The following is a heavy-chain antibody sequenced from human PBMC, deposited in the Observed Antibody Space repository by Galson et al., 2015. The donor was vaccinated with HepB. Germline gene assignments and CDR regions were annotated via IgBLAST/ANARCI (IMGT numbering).Heavy chain of an antibody. D-gene: IGHD6-19*01. CDR1: GFSFPIYS. CDR2: ISSSSNYI. J-gene: IGHJ4*02. CDR3: ARGSSIAVAGQPDDY. Sequence: SLRLSCAASGFSFPIYSMNWVRQAPGKGLEWVSSISSSSNYIYYADSVKGRFTISRDNAKNFLYLQMNNLRAEDTAVYYCARGSSIAVAGQPDDYWGQGTLVAVSS. V-gene: IGHV3-21*01.